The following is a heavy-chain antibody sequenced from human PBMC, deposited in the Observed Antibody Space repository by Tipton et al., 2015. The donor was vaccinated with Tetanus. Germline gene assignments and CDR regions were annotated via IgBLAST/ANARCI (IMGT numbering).Heavy chain of an antibody. CDR1: GYTFSAHT. D-gene: IGHD4-17*01. V-gene: IGHV3-7*01. CDR3: ARANLNDFGDYSGLAH. J-gene: IGHJ4*02. CDR2: IDQAGSDK. Sequence: SLRLSCKASGYTFSAHTMHWVRQAPGKGLEWVANIDQAGSDKYYVDSVKGRFTISRDNAKNSLFLQMDGLRAEDTAVYFCARANLNDFGDYSGLAHWGQGTLVTVSS.